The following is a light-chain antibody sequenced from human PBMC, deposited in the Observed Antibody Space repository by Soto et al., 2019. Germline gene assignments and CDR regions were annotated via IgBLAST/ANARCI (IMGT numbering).Light chain of an antibody. CDR1: KMGDKY. Sequence: SYELTQSPSVSVSPGQTASITCSGDKMGDKYACWYQQKPDQSPVLVIYQNTKRPSGIPERFSGSNSGNTATLTISGTQAMDKADYYCQAWDSGSVVFGGGTKLTVL. CDR2: QNT. V-gene: IGLV3-1*01. CDR3: QAWDSGSVV. J-gene: IGLJ2*01.